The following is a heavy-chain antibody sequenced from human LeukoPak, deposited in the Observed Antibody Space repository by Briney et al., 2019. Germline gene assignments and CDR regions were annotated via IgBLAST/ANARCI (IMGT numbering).Heavy chain of an antibody. Sequence: KPSETLSLTCTVSGGSISSHYWSWIRQPPGKGLEWIGYIYYSGSTNYNPSLKSRVTISVDTSKNQFSLKLSSVTAADTAVYYCARALVGATGNWFDPWGQGTLVTVSS. J-gene: IGHJ5*02. CDR2: IYYSGST. CDR1: GGSISSHY. D-gene: IGHD1-26*01. V-gene: IGHV4-59*11. CDR3: ARALVGATGNWFDP.